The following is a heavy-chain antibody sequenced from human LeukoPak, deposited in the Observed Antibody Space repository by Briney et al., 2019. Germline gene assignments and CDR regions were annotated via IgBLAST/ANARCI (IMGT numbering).Heavy chain of an antibody. J-gene: IGHJ4*02. CDR3: AKDQAIAAAGINQVDY. CDR2: ISGSGSST. CDR1: GFTFSSYA. D-gene: IGHD6-13*01. V-gene: IGHV3-23*01. Sequence: PGGSLRLSCAASGFTFSSYAMSWVRQAPGKGLEWVSAISGSGSSTYYADSVKGRFTISRDNSKNTLYLQMNSLRAEDTAVYYCAKDQAIAAAGINQVDYWGQGTLVTVSS.